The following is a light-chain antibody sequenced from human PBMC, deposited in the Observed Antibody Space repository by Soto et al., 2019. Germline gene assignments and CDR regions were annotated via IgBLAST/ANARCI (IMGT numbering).Light chain of an antibody. CDR2: EVN. CDR1: GSDVGSYNR. V-gene: IGLV2-18*01. J-gene: IGLJ1*01. CDR3: SLYISGSTYV. Sequence: QSVLTQPPSVSGSPGQSVTISCTGTGSDVGSYNRLSWYQQPPGTAPKLIMYEVNTRPSGVPDRFSGSKSGSTASLTISGLQAEDEPDYYCSLYISGSTYVFGTGTKVTVL.